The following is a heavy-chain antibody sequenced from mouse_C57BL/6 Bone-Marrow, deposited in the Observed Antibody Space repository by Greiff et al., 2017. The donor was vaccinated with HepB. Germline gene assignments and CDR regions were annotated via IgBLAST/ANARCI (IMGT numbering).Heavy chain of an antibody. Sequence: VQLQQSGAELARPGASVKLSCKASGYTFTSYGISWVKQRTGQGLEWIGEIYPRSGNTYYNEKFKGKATLTADKSSSTAYMELRSLTSEDSAVYFCARGGLRRVAWFAYWGQGTLVTVSA. V-gene: IGHV1-81*01. J-gene: IGHJ3*01. CDR3: ARGGLRRVAWFAY. CDR2: IYPRSGNT. D-gene: IGHD2-4*01. CDR1: GYTFTSYG.